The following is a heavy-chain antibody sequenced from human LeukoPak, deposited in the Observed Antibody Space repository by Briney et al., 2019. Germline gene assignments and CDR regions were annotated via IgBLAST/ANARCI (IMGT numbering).Heavy chain of an antibody. V-gene: IGHV3-7*01. CDR1: GFTFSSYW. J-gene: IGHJ6*02. CDR3: ARDLSRWTYDYDGMDV. CDR2: IKQDGSEK. Sequence: GGSLRLSCAASGFTFSSYWMSWVRQAPGKGLEWVVNIKQDGSEKYYVDSVKGRFTISRDNAKNSLYLQMSSLRAEDTAVYYCARDLSRWTYDYDGMDVWGQGTTVTVSS. D-gene: IGHD4/OR15-4a*01.